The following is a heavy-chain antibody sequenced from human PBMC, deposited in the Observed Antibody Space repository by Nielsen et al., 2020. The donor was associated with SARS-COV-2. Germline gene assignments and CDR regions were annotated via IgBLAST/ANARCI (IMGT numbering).Heavy chain of an antibody. CDR2: IYYSGST. CDR3: AKTTAGAPWFDP. D-gene: IGHD6-19*01. CDR1: GGSISSSSYY. V-gene: IGHV4-39*01. J-gene: IGHJ5*02. Sequence: SETLSLTCTVSGGSISSSSYYWGWIRQPPGKGLEWIGSIYYSGSTYYNPSLKSRVTISVDTSKNQFSLKLSSETAADTAVYYCAKTTAGAPWFDPWGQGTLVTVSS.